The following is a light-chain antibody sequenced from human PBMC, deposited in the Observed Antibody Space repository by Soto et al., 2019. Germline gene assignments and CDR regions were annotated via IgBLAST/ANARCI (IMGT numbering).Light chain of an antibody. CDR2: GAS. J-gene: IGKJ2*01. V-gene: IGKV3-20*01. CDR3: QNYGSSPMYI. Sequence: EIVLTQSPGTLSLSPGERATLSCRASQSVSSSYLAWYQQRPGQAPRLLIYGASSRATGIPDRFSGGGSGTDFILTISRLEPEDFAVYFCQNYGSSPMYIFGQGTKVEIK. CDR1: QSVSSSY.